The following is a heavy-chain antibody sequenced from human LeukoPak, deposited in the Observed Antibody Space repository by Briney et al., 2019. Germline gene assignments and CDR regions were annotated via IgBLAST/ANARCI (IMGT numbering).Heavy chain of an antibody. D-gene: IGHD3-22*01. J-gene: IGHJ5*02. CDR3: ACQIVVDPGRWFDP. CDR2: INHSGST. CDR1: GGCLSGYY. Sequence: PSETLPLTCAVYGGCLSGYYWSWIRQPPGKGLEWIGEINHSGSTNYNPSLKSRVTISVDTSKNQFSLKLSSVTAADTAVYYCACQIVVDPGRWFDPWGQGTLVTVSS. V-gene: IGHV4-34*01.